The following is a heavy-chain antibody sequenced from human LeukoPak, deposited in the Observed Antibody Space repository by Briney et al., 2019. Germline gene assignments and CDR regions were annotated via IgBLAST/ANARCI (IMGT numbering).Heavy chain of an antibody. Sequence: ASVKVSCKASGYTFTSYDINWVRQATGQGLEWMGWMNPNSGNTGYAQKFQGRVTMTRNTSISTAYMELSSLRSEDTAVYYRARGRAAGTVDWFDPWGQGTLVTVSS. CDR3: ARGRAAGTVDWFDP. CDR2: MNPNSGNT. D-gene: IGHD6-13*01. V-gene: IGHV1-8*01. J-gene: IGHJ5*02. CDR1: GYTFTSYD.